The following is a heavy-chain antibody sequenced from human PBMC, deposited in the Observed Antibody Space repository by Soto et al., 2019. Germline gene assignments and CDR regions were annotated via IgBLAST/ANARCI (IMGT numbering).Heavy chain of an antibody. V-gene: IGHV4-59*01. D-gene: IGHD1-7*01. CDR3: ARLELDYYYYYYMDV. CDR1: GGSISSYY. Sequence: SETLSLTCTVSGGSISSYYWSWIRQPPGKGLEWIGYIYYSGSTNYNPSLKSRVTISVDTSKNQFSLKLSSVTAADTAVYYCARLELDYYYYYYMDVWGKGTTVTVSS. CDR2: IYYSGST. J-gene: IGHJ6*03.